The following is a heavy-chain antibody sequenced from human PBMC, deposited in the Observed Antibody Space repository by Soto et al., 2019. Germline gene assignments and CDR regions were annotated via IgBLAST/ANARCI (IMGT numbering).Heavy chain of an antibody. D-gene: IGHD5-12*01. CDR2: LYGSGGGI. CDR3: AKDAVSLDGVWLAHD. J-gene: IGHJ4*02. CDR1: GFTFSSYA. Sequence: GGPLSLSCEASGFTFSSYAMIWIRQVPGKGLEWVSGLYGSGGGIHYADSVKGRFTISRDNSAYSVYLQMNDLRVEDSAVYYCAKDAVSLDGVWLAHDWGQGTVVTVSS. V-gene: IGHV3-23*01.